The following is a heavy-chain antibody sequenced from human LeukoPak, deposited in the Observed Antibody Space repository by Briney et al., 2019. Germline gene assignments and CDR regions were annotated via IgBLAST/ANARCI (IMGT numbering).Heavy chain of an antibody. V-gene: IGHV3-30-3*01. CDR2: ISYDGSNK. J-gene: IGHJ5*02. D-gene: IGHD2-15*01. Sequence: GGSLRLSCAASGFTFSSYAMHWVRQAPGKGLEWVAVISYDGSNKYYADSVKGRFTISGDNSKNTLYLQMNSLRAEDTAVYYCARDGGSFGGGSWVSNWFDPWGQGTLVTVSS. CDR3: ARDGGSFGGGSWVSNWFDP. CDR1: GFTFSSYA.